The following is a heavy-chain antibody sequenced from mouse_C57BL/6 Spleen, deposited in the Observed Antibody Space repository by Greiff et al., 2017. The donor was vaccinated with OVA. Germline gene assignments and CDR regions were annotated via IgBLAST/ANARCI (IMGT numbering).Heavy chain of an antibody. CDR3: ARKGYDAGPSFAY. D-gene: IGHD2-2*01. Sequence: VKLQQSGPELVKPGASVKISCKASGYAFSSSWMNWVKQRPGKGLEWIGRIYPGDGDTNYNGKFKGKATLTADKSSSTAYMQLSSLTSEDSAVYFCARKGYDAGPSFAYWGQGTLVTVSA. V-gene: IGHV1-82*01. J-gene: IGHJ3*01. CDR1: GYAFSSSW. CDR2: IYPGDGDT.